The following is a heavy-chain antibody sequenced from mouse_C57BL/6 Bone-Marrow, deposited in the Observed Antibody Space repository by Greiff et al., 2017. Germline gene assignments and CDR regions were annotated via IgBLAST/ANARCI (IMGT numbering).Heavy chain of an antibody. CDR1: GYSFTSYY. D-gene: IGHD2-3*01. Sequence: QVQLQQSGPELVKPGASVKISCKASGYSFTSYYIHWVKQRPGQGLEWIGWIYPGSGNTKYNEKFKGKATLTADTSSSTAYMQLSSLTSEDSAVYYWASPYDNYFDYWGQGTTLTVSS. CDR3: ASPYDNYFDY. V-gene: IGHV1-66*01. CDR2: IYPGSGNT. J-gene: IGHJ2*01.